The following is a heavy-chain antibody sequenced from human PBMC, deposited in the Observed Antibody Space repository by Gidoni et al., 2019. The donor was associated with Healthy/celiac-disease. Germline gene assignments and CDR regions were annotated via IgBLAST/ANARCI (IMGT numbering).Heavy chain of an antibody. CDR1: GYTLTSYG. CDR3: ARTTGYSYGRNPIDY. V-gene: IGHV1-18*01. D-gene: IGHD5-18*01. J-gene: IGHJ4*02. Sequence: QVQLVQSGAEVKKSGASVKVSCKASGYTLTSYGISWVRQAPGQGLEWMGWISAYNGNTNYAQELQGRVTMTTDTSTSPAYMELRGLRSDDTAVYYCARTTGYSYGRNPIDYWGQGTLVTVSS. CDR2: ISAYNGNT.